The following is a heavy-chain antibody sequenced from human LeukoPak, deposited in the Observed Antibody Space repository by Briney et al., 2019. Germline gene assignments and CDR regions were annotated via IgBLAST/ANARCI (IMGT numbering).Heavy chain of an antibody. CDR2: IYHSGST. CDR3: ARAPRAYCSTTGSCFQDY. CDR1: GYSISSGYY. Sequence: PSETLSLTCTVSGYSISSGYYWGWIRQPPGKGLEWIGSIYHSGSTYYNPSLKSRVTISVDTSKNQFSLKLSSVTAADTAVYYCARAPRAYCSTTGSCFQDYWGQGTLVTVSS. J-gene: IGHJ4*02. V-gene: IGHV4-38-2*02. D-gene: IGHD2-2*01.